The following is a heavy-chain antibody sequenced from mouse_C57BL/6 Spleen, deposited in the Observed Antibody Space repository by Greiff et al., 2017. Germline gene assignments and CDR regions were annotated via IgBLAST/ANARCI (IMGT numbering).Heavy chain of an antibody. Sequence: QVQLKESGPELVKPGASVKISCTASGYAFSSSWMNWVKQRPGKGLEWIGRIYPGDGDTNSNGTFKGKATLTADKTSTTAYMQLSSLTSEDSAVYFCASYYRHYEDAMYYWGQRASHTASS. V-gene: IGHV1-82*01. CDR2: IYPGDGDT. CDR3: ASYYRHYEDAMYY. J-gene: IGHJ4*01. CDR1: GYAFSSSW. D-gene: IGHD2-5*01.